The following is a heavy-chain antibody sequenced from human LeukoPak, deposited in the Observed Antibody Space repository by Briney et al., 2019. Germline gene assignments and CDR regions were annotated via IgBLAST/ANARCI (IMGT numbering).Heavy chain of an antibody. D-gene: IGHD2-15*01. V-gene: IGHV3-23*01. Sequence: GGSLRLSCAASGFTFSSYGMSWVRQAPGKGLEWVSGIIDTGRSTFYIDSVKGRFTISRDNSKNTLYLQMNSLRAEDTAIYYCAKDHCTATNCFAGFDYWGQGALVIVSS. CDR3: AKDHCTATNCFAGFDY. CDR1: GFTFSSYG. CDR2: IIDTGRST. J-gene: IGHJ4*02.